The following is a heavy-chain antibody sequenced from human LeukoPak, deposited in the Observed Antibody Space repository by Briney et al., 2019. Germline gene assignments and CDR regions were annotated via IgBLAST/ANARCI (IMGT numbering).Heavy chain of an antibody. Sequence: PGGSLRLSCIASGFTFTNAWMNWVRQAPGKGLEWVGRIKAKTHGGTTDYAAPVNGRFAISRDDSTNTMYLQMNSLKTDDTALYYCVTEGFTYGFHSCDTWGQGTTVTISS. J-gene: IGHJ3*02. CDR3: VTEGFTYGFHSCDT. CDR1: GFTFTNAW. CDR2: IKAKTHGGTT. V-gene: IGHV3-15*01. D-gene: IGHD5-18*01.